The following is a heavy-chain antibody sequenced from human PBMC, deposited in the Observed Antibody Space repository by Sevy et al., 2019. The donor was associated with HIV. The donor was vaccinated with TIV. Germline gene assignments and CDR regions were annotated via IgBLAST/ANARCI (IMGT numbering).Heavy chain of an antibody. J-gene: IGHJ4*02. CDR3: ARARYYDSSAYYYFDY. D-gene: IGHD3-22*01. CDR1: DYSISSGYF. Sequence: SETLSLTCAVSDYSISSGYFWGWIRQPPGKGLEWIGSIYHGGSTYYNPSLKSRVTISVDTSKNQFSLKLSSVTAADTAVYYCARARYYDSSAYYYFDYWGQGTLVTVSS. CDR2: IYHGGST. V-gene: IGHV4-38-2*01.